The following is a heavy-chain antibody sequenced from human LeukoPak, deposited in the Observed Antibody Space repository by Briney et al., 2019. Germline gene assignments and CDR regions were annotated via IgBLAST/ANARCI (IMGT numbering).Heavy chain of an antibody. D-gene: IGHD2-2*01. Sequence: SETLSLTCTVSGGSISSGGYYWSWIRQHPGKGLEWIGYIYYSGSTYYNPSLKSRVTISVDTSKNQFSLKLSSVTAADTAVCYCATGYCSSTSCPHNWFDPWGQGTLVTVSS. V-gene: IGHV4-31*03. J-gene: IGHJ5*02. CDR3: ATGYCSSTSCPHNWFDP. CDR1: GGSISSGGYY. CDR2: IYYSGST.